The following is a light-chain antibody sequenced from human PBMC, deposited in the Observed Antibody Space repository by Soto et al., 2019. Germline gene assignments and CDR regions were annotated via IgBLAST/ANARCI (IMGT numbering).Light chain of an antibody. Sequence: EIVLTQSPGTLSLSPMEIATLSFMASQSVTSNYLAWYQQKPGQAPRLLIFGASIRDTGIPDSFSGSGSGTDFTLTISRLEPEDFAVYYCHQYGSSPGTFGQGTKVDIK. V-gene: IGKV3-20*01. CDR1: QSVTSNY. CDR2: GAS. CDR3: HQYGSSPGT. J-gene: IGKJ1*01.